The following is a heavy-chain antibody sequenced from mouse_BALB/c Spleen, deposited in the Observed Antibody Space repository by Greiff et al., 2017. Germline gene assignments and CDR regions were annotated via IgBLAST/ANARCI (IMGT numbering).Heavy chain of an antibody. CDR2: IDPANGNT. J-gene: IGHJ3*01. D-gene: IGHD1-1*01. CDR3: ARQFHYYGSSYTWFAY. CDR1: GFNIKDTY. Sequence: VQLQQSGAELVKPGASVKLSCTASGFNIKDTYMHWVKQRPEQGLEWIGRIDPANGNTKYDPKFQGKATITADTSSNTAYLQLSSLTSEDTAVYYCARQFHYYGSSYTWFAYWGQGTLVTVSA. V-gene: IGHV14-3*02.